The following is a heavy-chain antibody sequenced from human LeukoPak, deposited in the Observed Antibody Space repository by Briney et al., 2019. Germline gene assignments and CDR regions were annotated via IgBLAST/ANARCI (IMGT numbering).Heavy chain of an antibody. CDR2: ISGSGGST. Sequence: GGTLELSCVAPGFPFSSYGMSRGRPAPGKGLEWVSAISGSGGSTYYADSVKGRFTISRDNAKNSLYLQMNSLRAEDTAVYYCARDLYSSGWYPYYYYYYYMDVWGKGTTVTVSS. J-gene: IGHJ6*03. CDR1: GFPFSSYG. CDR3: ARDLYSSGWYPYYYYYYYMDV. D-gene: IGHD6-19*01. V-gene: IGHV3-23*01.